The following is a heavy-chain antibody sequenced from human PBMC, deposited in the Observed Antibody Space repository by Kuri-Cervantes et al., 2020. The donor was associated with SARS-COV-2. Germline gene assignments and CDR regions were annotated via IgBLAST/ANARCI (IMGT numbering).Heavy chain of an antibody. CDR2: ISAYNGNT. CDR3: AREKLRYFDWSKPPTPEYYFDY. CDR1: GYTFTSYG. J-gene: IGHJ4*02. D-gene: IGHD3-9*01. Sequence: ASVKVSCKASGYTFTSYGISWVRQAPRQGLEWMGWISAYNGNTNYAQKLQGRVTMTTDTSTSTAYMELGSLRSDDTAVYYCAREKLRYFDWSKPPTPEYYFDYWGQGTLVTVSS. V-gene: IGHV1-18*01.